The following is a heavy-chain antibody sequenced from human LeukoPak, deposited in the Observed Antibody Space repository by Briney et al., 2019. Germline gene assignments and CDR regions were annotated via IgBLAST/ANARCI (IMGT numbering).Heavy chain of an antibody. CDR1: GSTFSSYA. J-gene: IGHJ4*02. CDR3: AAGPMGYFDY. CDR2: ISGSGGST. D-gene: IGHD3-10*01. V-gene: IGHV3-23*01. Sequence: GESLKISCAASGSTFSSYAMSWVRQAPGKGLEWVSAISGSGGSTYYADSVKGRFTISRDNSKNTLYLQMNSLRAEDTAVYYCAAGPMGYFDYWGQGTLVTVSS.